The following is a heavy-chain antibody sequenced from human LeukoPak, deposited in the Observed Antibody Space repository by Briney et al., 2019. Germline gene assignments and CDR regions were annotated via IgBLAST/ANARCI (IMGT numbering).Heavy chain of an antibody. D-gene: IGHD3-10*01. V-gene: IGHV5-51*01. CDR3: ARPYYGSGSSLGWFDP. CDR2: IYPGDSDT. Sequence: GESLKISCKGSGYSFTSYWIGWVRQMPGKGLEWMGIIYPGDSDTRYSPSFQGQVTISADTSISTAYLQWSSLKASDTAMYYCARPYYGSGSSLGWFDPWGQGTLVTVSS. J-gene: IGHJ5*02. CDR1: GYSFTSYW.